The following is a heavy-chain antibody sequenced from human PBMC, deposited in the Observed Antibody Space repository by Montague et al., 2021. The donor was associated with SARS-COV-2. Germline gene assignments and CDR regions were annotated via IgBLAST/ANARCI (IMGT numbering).Heavy chain of an antibody. CDR1: GVSISSAHYC. V-gene: IGHV4-39*01. CDR3: ARHKAWNVAPYYFDY. CDR2: IFYDGTS. D-gene: IGHD1-1*01. Sequence: SETLSLTCTVSGVSISSAHYCWGWVRQTPGKGLEWIGNIFYDGTSRSNPSLNSRVTISVDTSKNQFSLRLSSVTAADTAVYFCARHKAWNVAPYYFDYWGQGTLVTVSS. J-gene: IGHJ4*02.